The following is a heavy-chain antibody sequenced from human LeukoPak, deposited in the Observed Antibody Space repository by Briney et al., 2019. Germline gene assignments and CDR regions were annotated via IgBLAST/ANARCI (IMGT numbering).Heavy chain of an antibody. J-gene: IGHJ4*02. V-gene: IGHV1-46*02. CDR1: GYTFNTYY. CDR2: INPSEGSS. D-gene: IGHD1-26*01. CDR3: ARDVSQFMGVPSV. Sequence: ASVKVSCKASGYTFNTYYMHWVRQAPGQGLEWMGIINPSEGSSTSAQKFQGRVTMTSDTSTSTVYMELIKLRSDDTAVYYCARDVSQFMGVPSVWGQGSLVTVSS.